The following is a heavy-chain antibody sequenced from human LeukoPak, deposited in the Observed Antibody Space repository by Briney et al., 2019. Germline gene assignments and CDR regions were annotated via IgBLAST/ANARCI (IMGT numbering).Heavy chain of an antibody. J-gene: IGHJ4*02. CDR1: GFTFSSHL. V-gene: IGHV3-74*01. CDR2: VKSDGTAT. D-gene: IGHD1-14*01. Sequence: GGSLRLSCAASGFTFSSHLMHWVRQAQGTGLVWVSSVKSDGTATNYADSVKGRFTISRDNAKNTLYLQMNSLRVEDTAVYFCVRKFATGDWGQGTLVTVSS. CDR3: VRKFATGD.